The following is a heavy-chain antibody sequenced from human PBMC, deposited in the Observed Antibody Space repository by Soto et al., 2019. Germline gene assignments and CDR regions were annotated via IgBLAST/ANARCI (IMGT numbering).Heavy chain of an antibody. D-gene: IGHD5-12*01. CDR1: GFTFSNYA. Sequence: QVQLVESGGGVVQPGRSLRLSCAASGFTFSNYAMHWVRQAPGKGLEWVAVISYDGSNKYYPDSVKGRFTISRDISKNTLYLQMNSLRPEDTAVYYCARDLDSGYINYYFDYWGQGTLVTVSS. J-gene: IGHJ4*02. CDR3: ARDLDSGYINYYFDY. V-gene: IGHV3-30-3*01. CDR2: ISYDGSNK.